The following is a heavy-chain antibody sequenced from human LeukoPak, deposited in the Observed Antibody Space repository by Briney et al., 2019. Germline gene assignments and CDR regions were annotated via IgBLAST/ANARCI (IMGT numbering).Heavy chain of an antibody. D-gene: IGHD3-16*01. Sequence: GGSLRLSCAASGFTFSDSWMSWVRQAPGKGPEWVANVKPDGSEKEYVDSVKGRFTISRDNAGNSLFLQMSSLRAEDTAVYYCATYTHWVAGDVWGQGTTVTVSS. CDR2: VKPDGSEK. CDR3: ATYTHWVAGDV. J-gene: IGHJ6*02. CDR1: GFTFSDSW. V-gene: IGHV3-7*01.